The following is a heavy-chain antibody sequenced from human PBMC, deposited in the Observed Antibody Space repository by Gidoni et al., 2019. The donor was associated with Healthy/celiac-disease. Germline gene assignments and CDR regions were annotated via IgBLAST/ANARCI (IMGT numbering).Heavy chain of an antibody. J-gene: IGHJ4*02. CDR2: ISGSGGST. CDR3: AKDRPRGYGSGSYLGY. V-gene: IGHV3-23*01. D-gene: IGHD3-10*01. CDR1: GFPFRSYA. Sequence: EVQLLESGGGLVQPGGSLRLSCAASGFPFRSYAMSWVRQAPGKGLEWVSAISGSGGSTYYADSVKGRFTISRDNSKNTLYLQMNSLRAEDTAVYYCAKDRPRGYGSGSYLGYWGQGTLVTVSS.